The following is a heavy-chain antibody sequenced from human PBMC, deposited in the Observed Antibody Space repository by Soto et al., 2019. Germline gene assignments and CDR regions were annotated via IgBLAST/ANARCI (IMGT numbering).Heavy chain of an antibody. CDR1: XXTXSSHX. J-gene: IGHJ6*03. CDR2: IKTDGSST. Sequence: LXXAASXXTXSSHXXXWVXXVXXXXXMWVSRIKTDGSSTNYADSVKGRFTISXXNAXXXXXXXXXXXRAEDTAVYYCARVAVSWFYYMDVWGKGTTVTVSS. D-gene: IGHD3-9*01. CDR3: ARVAVSWFYYMDV. V-gene: IGHV3-74*01.